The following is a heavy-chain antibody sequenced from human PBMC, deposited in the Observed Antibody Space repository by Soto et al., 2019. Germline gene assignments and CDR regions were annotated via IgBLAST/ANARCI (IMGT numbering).Heavy chain of an antibody. CDR2: INHSGST. CDR1: GGSFSGYD. V-gene: IGHV4-34*01. D-gene: IGHD6-13*01. CDR3: ARGQTKAAAGT. Sequence: SETLSLTCAVYGGSFSGYDWSWIRQPPGKGLEWIGEINHSGSTNYNPSLKSRVTISVDTSKNQFSLKLSSVTAADTAVYYCARGQTKAAAGTWGQGTRVTVSS. J-gene: IGHJ4*02.